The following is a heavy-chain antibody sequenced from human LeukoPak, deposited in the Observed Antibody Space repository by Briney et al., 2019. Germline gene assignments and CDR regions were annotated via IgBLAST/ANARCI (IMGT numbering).Heavy chain of an antibody. D-gene: IGHD6-19*01. CDR3: ARMHSSGWPLDAFDF. J-gene: IGHJ3*01. CDR2: ISAYNGNT. V-gene: IGHV1-18*01. Sequence: GASVKVSCKASGYIFTNYAISWVRQAPGQGLEWMGWISAYNGNTNYAQKFQGRVTMTTDTSTSTVYMELRSLRFDDTAVYYCARMHSSGWPLDAFDFWGQGTMVTVSS. CDR1: GYIFTNYA.